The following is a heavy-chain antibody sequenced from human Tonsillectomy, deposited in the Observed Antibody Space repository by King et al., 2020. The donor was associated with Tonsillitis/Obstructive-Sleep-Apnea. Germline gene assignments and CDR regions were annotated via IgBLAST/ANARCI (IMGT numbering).Heavy chain of an antibody. CDR2: INRDGSTT. V-gene: IGHV3-74*01. CDR1: GFTFSSYW. J-gene: IGHJ6*03. Sequence: VQLVESGGGLVQPGGSLRLSCAASGFTFSSYWMHWVRQAPGKGLVWVSRINRDGSTTSYADSVKGRFTISRDNAENTLYLQMNSLRAEDTAVYYCARVRCSGGSCYGYYYYMDVWGKGTTVTVSS. CDR3: ARVRCSGGSCYGYYYYMDV. D-gene: IGHD2-15*01.